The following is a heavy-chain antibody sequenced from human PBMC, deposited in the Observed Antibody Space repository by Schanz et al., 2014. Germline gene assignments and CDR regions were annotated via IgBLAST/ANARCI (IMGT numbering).Heavy chain of an antibody. V-gene: IGHV3-23*01. CDR1: GFSFGNYG. J-gene: IGHJ6*03. CDR3: AKGPYYYYYMDV. Sequence: EVQLLESGGGLVQPGGSLRLSCEASGFSFGNYGMSWVRQAPGKGLEWVSAISGSGGSTYYADSVKGRFTISGDSSKYTVYLQMNSLRADDTAVYYCAKGPYYYYYMDVWGNGTTVTVSS. CDR2: ISGSGGST.